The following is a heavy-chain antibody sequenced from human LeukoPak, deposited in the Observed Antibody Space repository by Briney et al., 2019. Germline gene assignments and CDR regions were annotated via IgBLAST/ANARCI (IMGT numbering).Heavy chain of an antibody. CDR2: INHSGST. J-gene: IGHJ4*02. CDR1: GGSFSGYY. V-gene: IGHV4-34*01. CDR3: ARVGPLLRFLEWLSSYYFDY. D-gene: IGHD3-3*01. Sequence: PSETLSLTCAVYGGSFSGYYWSWIRQPPGKGLEWIGEINHSGSTNYNPSLKSRVTISVDTSKNQFPLKLRSVTAAGTAVYYCARVGPLLRFLEWLSSYYFDYWGQGTLVTVSS.